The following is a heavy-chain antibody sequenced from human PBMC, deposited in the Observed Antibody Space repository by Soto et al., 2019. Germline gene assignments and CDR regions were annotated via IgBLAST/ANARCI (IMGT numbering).Heavy chain of an antibody. CDR2: INPNSGGT. CDR3: GRLKQWLLQLDY. Sequence: ASVKVSCKASGYTFTGYYMHWVRQAPGQGLEWMGWINPNSGGTNYAQKFQGRVTMTRDTSISTAYMELSRLRSDDTAVYYCGRLKQWLLQLDYWGQGTLVTVSS. CDR1: GYTFTGYY. D-gene: IGHD6-19*01. V-gene: IGHV1-2*02. J-gene: IGHJ4*02.